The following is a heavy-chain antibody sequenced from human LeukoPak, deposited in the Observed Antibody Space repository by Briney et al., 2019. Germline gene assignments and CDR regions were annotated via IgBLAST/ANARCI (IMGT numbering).Heavy chain of an antibody. J-gene: IGHJ4*02. V-gene: IGHV3-73*01. D-gene: IGHD6-19*01. CDR1: GFTFSGSA. CDR3: TTYSSGWTFDY. Sequence: PGGSLRLSCAVSGFTFSGSAMHWVRQASRKGLEWVGRIRSKANSYATAYAASVKGRFTISRDDSKNTAYLQMNSLKTEDTAVYYCTTYSSGWTFDYWGQGTLVTVSS. CDR2: IRSKANSYAT.